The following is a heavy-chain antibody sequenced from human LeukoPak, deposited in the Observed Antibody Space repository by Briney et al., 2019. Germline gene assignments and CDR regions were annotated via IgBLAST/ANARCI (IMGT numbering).Heavy chain of an antibody. Sequence: SETLSLTCTVSGGSISSSSYYWGWIRQPPGKGLEWIGSIYYSGSTYYNPSLKSRVTTSVDTSKNQFSLKLSSVTAADTAVYYCARRGAYSGYDYYYGMDVWGQGTTVTVSS. CDR1: GGSISSSSYY. J-gene: IGHJ6*02. CDR2: IYYSGST. D-gene: IGHD5-12*01. V-gene: IGHV4-39*01. CDR3: ARRGAYSGYDYYYGMDV.